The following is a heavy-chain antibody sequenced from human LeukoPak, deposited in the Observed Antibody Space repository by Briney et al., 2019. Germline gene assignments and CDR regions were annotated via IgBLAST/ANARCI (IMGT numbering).Heavy chain of an antibody. CDR2: MNPNSGVT. Sequence: ASVKVSCKPSGYTFTVNYLHWVRQAPGQGPEWVGWMNPNSGVTVYAQNFQGRVTMTRDTSISTAYMELSRLTSDDTAVYYCARLVGLSTTASYWGQGTLVIVSS. CDR3: ARLVGLSTTASY. D-gene: IGHD5/OR15-5a*01. J-gene: IGHJ4*02. V-gene: IGHV1-2*02. CDR1: GYTFTVNY.